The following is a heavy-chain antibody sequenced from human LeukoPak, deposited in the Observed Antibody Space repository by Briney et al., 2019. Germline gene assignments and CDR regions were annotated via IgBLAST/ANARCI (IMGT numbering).Heavy chain of an antibody. D-gene: IGHD1-1*01. J-gene: IGHJ4*02. CDR2: INHSGST. CDR1: GGSFSGYY. Sequence: PSETLSLTCAVYGGSFSGYYWSWIRQPPGKGLEWIGEINHSGSTNYNPSLKSRVTISVDTSKNQFSLRLNSVTAADTAMYYCARVSDWNDFDYWGQGTLVTVSS. V-gene: IGHV4-34*01. CDR3: ARVSDWNDFDY.